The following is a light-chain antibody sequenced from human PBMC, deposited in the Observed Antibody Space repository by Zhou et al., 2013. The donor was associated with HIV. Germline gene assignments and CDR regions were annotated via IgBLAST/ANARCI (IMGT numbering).Light chain of an antibody. CDR2: AAS. Sequence: DIQLTQSPSFLSASVGDRVTITCRASQGIAGHLAWYQQKPGKAPKLLIYAASALQPGVPSRFSGGGSGAEFALTISSLQPEDFATYYCQQYYDYPRTFGQGTKL. CDR1: QGIAGH. CDR3: QQYYDYPRT. V-gene: IGKV1-9*01. J-gene: IGKJ2*01.